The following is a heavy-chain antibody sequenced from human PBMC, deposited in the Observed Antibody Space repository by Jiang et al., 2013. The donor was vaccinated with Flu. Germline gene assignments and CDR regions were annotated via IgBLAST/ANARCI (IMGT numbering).Heavy chain of an antibody. D-gene: IGHD3-22*01. V-gene: IGHV2-5*02. CDR2: WDDDK. CDR3: AHDGDSGYYLDY. J-gene: IGHJ4*02. Sequence: WDDDKRYSPSLKSRLTITKDTSKNQVVLTMTNMDPVDTATYYCAHDGDSGYYLDYWGQGTLVTVSS.